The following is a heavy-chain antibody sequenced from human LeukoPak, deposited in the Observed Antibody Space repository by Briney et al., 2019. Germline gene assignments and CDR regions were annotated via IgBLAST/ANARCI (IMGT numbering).Heavy chain of an antibody. CDR1: GGSISSYY. D-gene: IGHD3-10*01. Sequence: SETLSLTCTVSGGSISSYYWSWIRQPAGKGLEWIGRIYTSGSTNYNPSLKSRVTMSVDTSKNQFSLKLSSVTAADTAVYYCAREVYPPPRLWFGEFDAFDIWGQGTMVTVSS. CDR2: IYTSGST. J-gene: IGHJ3*02. V-gene: IGHV4-4*07. CDR3: AREVYPPPRLWFGEFDAFDI.